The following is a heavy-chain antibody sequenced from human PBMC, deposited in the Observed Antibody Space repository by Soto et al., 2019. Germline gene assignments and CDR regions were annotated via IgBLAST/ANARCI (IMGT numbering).Heavy chain of an antibody. D-gene: IGHD3-10*01. J-gene: IGHJ4*02. CDR3: ARGSGESYPGSRVFDS. V-gene: IGHV3-23*01. Sequence: EVQLLESGGDLVQPGGSLRLSCAASAFTFSSNAMSWVRQAPGKGLEWVSVITNTGGDALYADSVKGRFTISRDNSKNTLYLQMTSLRAEDTAIYYCARGSGESYPGSRVFDSWGQGTRVTVSS. CDR1: AFTFSSNA. CDR2: ITNTGGDA.